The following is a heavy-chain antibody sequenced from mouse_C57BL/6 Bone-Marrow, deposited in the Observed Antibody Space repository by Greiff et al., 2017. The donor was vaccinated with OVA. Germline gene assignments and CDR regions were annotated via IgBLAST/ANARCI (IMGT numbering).Heavy chain of an antibody. Sequence: EVQLVESGAELVRPGASVKLSCTASGFNIKDDYMHWVKQRPEQGLEWIGWIDPENGDTEYASKFQGKATITADTSSNTAYLQLSSLTSEDTAVYYCTTSGTGGDYWGQGTTLTVSS. CDR3: TTSGTGGDY. CDR2: IDPENGDT. V-gene: IGHV14-4*01. J-gene: IGHJ2*01. D-gene: IGHD3-3*01. CDR1: GFNIKDDY.